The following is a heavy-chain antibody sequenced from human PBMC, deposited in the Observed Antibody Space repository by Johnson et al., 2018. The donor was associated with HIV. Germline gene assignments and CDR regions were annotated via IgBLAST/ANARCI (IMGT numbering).Heavy chain of an antibody. D-gene: IGHD3-22*01. CDR1: GFTFSDYY. J-gene: IGHJ3*02. V-gene: IGHV3-11*04. CDR2: ISSSGSTI. CDR3: ARDRGYWDAFDI. Sequence: QVQLVESGGGLVKPGGSLRLSCAASGFTFSDYYMTWIRQAPGKGLEWISYISSSGSTIYYADSVKGRFTISRDNSKNTLYLQMNSLRAEDTAVYYCARDRGYWDAFDIWGQGTMVIVSS.